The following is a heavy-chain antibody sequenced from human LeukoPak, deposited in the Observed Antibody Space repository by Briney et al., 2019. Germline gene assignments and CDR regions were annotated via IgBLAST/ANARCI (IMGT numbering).Heavy chain of an antibody. CDR1: GFTFSSYA. Sequence: GGSLRLSCAASGFTFSSYAMSWVRQAPGKGLEWVSAISGSGGSTYYADSVKGRFTISRDNSKNTLYLQMNSLRAEDTAVYYCASKGLLLWFGELLFPYWGQGTLVTVPS. CDR3: ASKGLLLWFGELLFPY. J-gene: IGHJ4*02. V-gene: IGHV3-23*01. D-gene: IGHD3-10*01. CDR2: ISGSGGST.